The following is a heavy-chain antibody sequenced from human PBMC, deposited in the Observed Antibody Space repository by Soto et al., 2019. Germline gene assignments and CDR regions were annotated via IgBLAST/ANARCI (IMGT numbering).Heavy chain of an antibody. Sequence: QITLKESGPTLVKPTQTLTLTCTFSGFSLNTGGPGVGWIRQPPGKALEWLALIYWNEDKRYSPSLKSRRTITKDTSKNQVVLIMTDMDPVDTATYYCAHRGYGDYPRDNWFDPWGQGTLVTVSS. V-gene: IGHV2-5*01. D-gene: IGHD4-17*01. CDR3: AHRGYGDYPRDNWFDP. CDR1: GFSLNTGGPG. CDR2: IYWNEDK. J-gene: IGHJ5*02.